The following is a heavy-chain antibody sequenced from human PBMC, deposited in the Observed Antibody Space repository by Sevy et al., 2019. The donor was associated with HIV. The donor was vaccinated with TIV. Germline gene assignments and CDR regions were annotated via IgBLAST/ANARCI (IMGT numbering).Heavy chain of an antibody. Sequence: GGSLRLSCAASRFTFSKYWMGWVRQAPGKGLEWVANIRQDAGQKYYVDSVKGRFTISRDNDKNSLYLQMNSLRAEDTAVYLCARHDGNYYFHYWGHGTLVTVSS. D-gene: IGHD1-7*01. CDR1: RFTFSKYW. CDR2: IRQDAGQK. V-gene: IGHV3-7*01. CDR3: ARHDGNYYFHY. J-gene: IGHJ4*01.